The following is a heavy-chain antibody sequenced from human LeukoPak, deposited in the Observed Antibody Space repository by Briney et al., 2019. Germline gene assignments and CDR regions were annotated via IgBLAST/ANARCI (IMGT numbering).Heavy chain of an antibody. Sequence: SQTLSHTCAISGDSVSSNSAASNWTRHSPSGGLEWLGRTYYRSKWYNDYALSVESRITINPDKSKNQFSQQLNTVTPDDTAMYYCARSGVRYFDYWGQGTLVTVSS. CDR2: TYYRSKWYN. CDR3: ARSGVRYFDY. J-gene: IGHJ4*02. V-gene: IGHV6-1*01. D-gene: IGHD3-10*01. CDR1: GDSVSSNSAA.